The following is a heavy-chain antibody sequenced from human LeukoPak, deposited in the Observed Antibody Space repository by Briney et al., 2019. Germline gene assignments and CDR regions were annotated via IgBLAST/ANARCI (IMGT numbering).Heavy chain of an antibody. V-gene: IGHV3-23*01. Sequence: PGGSLRLSCAASGFTFSSYAMTWVRQAPGKGLEWVSSISDRDHNTYYADSVKGRFTISRDNSKNTLYLQMNSLRAEDTAVYYCARKMKTGDRVGTFDIWGQGTMVTVSS. CDR1: GFTFSSYA. CDR3: ARKMKTGDRVGTFDI. D-gene: IGHD1-1*01. CDR2: ISDRDHNT. J-gene: IGHJ3*02.